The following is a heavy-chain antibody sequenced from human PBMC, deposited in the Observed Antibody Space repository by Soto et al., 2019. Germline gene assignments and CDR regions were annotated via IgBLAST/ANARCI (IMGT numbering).Heavy chain of an antibody. V-gene: IGHV3-7*04. Sequence: EVQLVESGGGLVQPGGSLRLSCAASGFTFSSHWMTWVRQAPGKGLEWVAYMKADGSEIYYVDSVKGRFTISRDNAKNSLYLQMNSLRVEDTAVYYCARGVYSFDYWGQGTLVTVSS. CDR3: ARGVYSFDY. J-gene: IGHJ4*02. CDR1: GFTFSSHW. D-gene: IGHD6-6*01. CDR2: MKADGSEI.